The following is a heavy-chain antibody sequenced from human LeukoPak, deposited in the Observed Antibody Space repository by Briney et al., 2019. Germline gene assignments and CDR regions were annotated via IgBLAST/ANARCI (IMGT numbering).Heavy chain of an antibody. CDR2: ISSRGSSI. J-gene: IGHJ4*02. V-gene: IGHV3-48*03. Sequence: GGSLRLSCAGSGFNFSTYEMNWVRQAPGKGLEWLSYISSRGSSIYYADSVRGRFTISRDNAKNSLYLQMNSLRAEDTAVYFCVREGHYYFDYWGQGMLVTVSS. CDR3: VREGHYYFDY. CDR1: GFNFSTYE.